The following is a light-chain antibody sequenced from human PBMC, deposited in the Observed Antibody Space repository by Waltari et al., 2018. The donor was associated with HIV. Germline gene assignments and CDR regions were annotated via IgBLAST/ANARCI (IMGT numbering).Light chain of an antibody. CDR3: SSYAGSNSWV. J-gene: IGLJ2*01. V-gene: IGLV2-8*01. Sequence: QSALTQPPSASGSPGQSVTISCAGTSSDVGGDNYVSWYQKHPGNAPNLMLYEVSKRPSVVPDGFSGSKSDNTASLTVSGLQAEDEADYYCSSYAGSNSWVFGGGTQLTVL. CDR2: EVS. CDR1: SSDVGGDNY.